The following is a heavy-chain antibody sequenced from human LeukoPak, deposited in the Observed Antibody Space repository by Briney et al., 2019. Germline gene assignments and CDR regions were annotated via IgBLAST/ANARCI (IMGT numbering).Heavy chain of an antibody. D-gene: IGHD1-1*01. CDR1: GGSISSYY. CDR3: ARHRLGRRGLERLFDY. V-gene: IGHV4-59*08. Sequence: SETLSLTCTVSGGSISSYYWSWIRQPPGKGLEWTGYIYYGGSTNYNPSLKSRVTISVDTSKNQFSLKLSSVTAADTAVYYCARHRLGRRGLERLFDYWGQGTLVTVSS. J-gene: IGHJ4*02. CDR2: IYYGGST.